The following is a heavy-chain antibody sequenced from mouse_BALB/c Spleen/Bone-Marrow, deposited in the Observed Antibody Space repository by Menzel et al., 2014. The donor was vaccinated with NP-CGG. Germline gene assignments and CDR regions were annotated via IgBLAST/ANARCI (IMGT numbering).Heavy chain of an antibody. Sequence: VQLQQSGAELAKPGASVKMSCKASGYTFTSYWMHWVKQRPGQGLEWIGYINPSTGYTEHNQKFKDKATLTADKSSSTAYMQLSSLTSEDSAVYYCARLTTVVPYDYWGQGTTLTVSS. D-gene: IGHD1-1*01. V-gene: IGHV1-7*01. J-gene: IGHJ2*01. CDR1: GYTFTSYW. CDR2: INPSTGYT. CDR3: ARLTTVVPYDY.